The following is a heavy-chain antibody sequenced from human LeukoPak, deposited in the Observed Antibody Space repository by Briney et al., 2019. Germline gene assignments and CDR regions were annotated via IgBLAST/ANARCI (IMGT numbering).Heavy chain of an antibody. CDR1: GGSISSSSYY. D-gene: IGHD6-13*01. J-gene: IGHJ4*02. Sequence: SETLSLTCTVSGGSISSSSYYWGWIRQPPGKGLEWIGSIYYSGSTYYNPSLKSRVTISVDTSKNQFSLKLSSVTAADTAVYYCARDIRGYSIWGQGTLVTVSS. CDR2: IYYSGST. V-gene: IGHV4-39*07. CDR3: ARDIRGYSI.